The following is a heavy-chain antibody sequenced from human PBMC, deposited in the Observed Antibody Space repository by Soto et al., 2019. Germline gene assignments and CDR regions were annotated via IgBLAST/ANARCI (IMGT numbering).Heavy chain of an antibody. CDR2: ISSSGSTI. CDR1: GFTFSDYY. CDR3: ARVGNSGWYANWFDP. V-gene: IGHV3-11*01. J-gene: IGHJ5*02. D-gene: IGHD6-19*01. Sequence: GGSLRLSCAASGFTFSDYYMSWIRQAPGKGLEWVSYISSSGSTIYYADSVKGRFTISRDNAKNSLYLQMNSLRAEDTAVYYCARVGNSGWYANWFDPWGQGTLVTVSS.